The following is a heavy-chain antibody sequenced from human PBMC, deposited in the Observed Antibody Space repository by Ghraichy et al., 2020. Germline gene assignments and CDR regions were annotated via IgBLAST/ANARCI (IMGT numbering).Heavy chain of an antibody. J-gene: IGHJ6*02. CDR2: ISDYNGNT. CDR3: ARDHRYSYGYDSSNGMDV. CDR1: GYTFKSYG. V-gene: IGHV1-18*01. Sequence: ASVKVSCKASGYTFKSYGISWVRQAPGQGLEWMGWISDYNGNTIYAQKLQGRVTMTTDTSTSTAYMELRSLRSDDTAVYYCARDHRYSYGYDSSNGMDVWGQVSTVTVSS. D-gene: IGHD5-18*01.